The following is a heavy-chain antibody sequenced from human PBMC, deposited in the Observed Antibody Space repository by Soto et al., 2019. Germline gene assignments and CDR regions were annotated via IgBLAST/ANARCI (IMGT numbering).Heavy chain of an antibody. CDR2: IKSDGSGT. J-gene: IGHJ4*02. D-gene: IGHD3-22*01. CDR3: VRGDGDYHDGNGYLGRH. Sequence: EVQLVESGGGLVQLGGSLRLSCEASGFTFRTYWMHWVRQAPGKGLVWVSRIKSDGSGTYYAESVEGRFTISRDNAQNTLYLQMNSLRAEDTAVYYCVRGDGDYHDGNGYLGRHWGQGTLVTVSS. V-gene: IGHV3-74*01. CDR1: GFTFRTYW.